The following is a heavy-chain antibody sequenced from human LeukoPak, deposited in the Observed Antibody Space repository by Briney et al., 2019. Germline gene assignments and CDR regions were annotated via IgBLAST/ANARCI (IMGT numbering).Heavy chain of an antibody. CDR2: ISGSGDQI. CDR3: ARSLPDGGSLLY. J-gene: IGHJ4*02. V-gene: IGHV3-23*01. Sequence: GGSLRLSCAASGFTFSSYAMSWVRQAPGKGLEWVSAISGSGDQIYYADSVKGRVTISRDNSKNTLYMQMNGLRAEDTAVYYCARSLPDGGSLLYWGQGTLVTVSP. CDR1: GFTFSSYA. D-gene: IGHD2-21*01.